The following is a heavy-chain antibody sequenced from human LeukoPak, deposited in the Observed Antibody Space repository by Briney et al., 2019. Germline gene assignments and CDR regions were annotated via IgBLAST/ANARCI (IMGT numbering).Heavy chain of an antibody. D-gene: IGHD1-20*01. CDR2: IKEDGSEI. V-gene: IGHV3-7*03. J-gene: IGHJ5*02. Sequence: GGSLRLSCAASGFTFSNYWMTWVRQAPGKGLEWVANIKEDGSEIFYVDSVKGRFTISRDNSKNTLYLQMNSLRAEDTAVYYCAKEGAEGNWNELGFDPWGQGTLVTVSS. CDR1: GFTFSNYW. CDR3: AKEGAEGNWNELGFDP.